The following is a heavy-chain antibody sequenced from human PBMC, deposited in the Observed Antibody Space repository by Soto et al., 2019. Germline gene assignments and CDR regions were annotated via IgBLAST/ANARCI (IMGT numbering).Heavy chain of an antibody. J-gene: IGHJ5*02. V-gene: IGHV3-23*01. CDR1: VFTFISYA. CDR3: AKDRITMVRGVWFDP. CDR2: ISGSGGST. D-gene: IGHD3-10*01. Sequence: GWSLRLSCAASVFTFISYAMSWVRQAPGKGLEWVSAISGSGGSTYYADSVKGRFTISRDNSKNTLYLQMNSLRAEDTAVYYCAKDRITMVRGVWFDPWGQGTLVTVSS.